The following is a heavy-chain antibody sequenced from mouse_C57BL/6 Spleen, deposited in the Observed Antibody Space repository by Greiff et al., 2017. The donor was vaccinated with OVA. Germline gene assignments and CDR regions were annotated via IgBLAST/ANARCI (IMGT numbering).Heavy chain of an antibody. CDR2: IYPGDGDT. D-gene: IGHD1-1*01. V-gene: IGHV1-82*01. J-gene: IGHJ1*03. Sequence: VQLQQSGPELVKPGASVKISCKASGYAFSSSWMNWVKQRPGKGLEWIGRIYPGDGDTNYNGKFKGKATLTADKSSSTAYMQLSSLTSEDSAFYFCAVSYYGSSYWYFDVWGTGTTVTVSS. CDR1: GYAFSSSW. CDR3: AVSYYGSSYWYFDV.